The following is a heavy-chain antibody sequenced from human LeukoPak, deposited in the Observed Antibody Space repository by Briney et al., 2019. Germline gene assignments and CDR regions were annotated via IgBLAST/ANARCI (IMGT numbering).Heavy chain of an antibody. D-gene: IGHD2-15*01. J-gene: IGHJ4*02. V-gene: IGHV5-10-1*01. Sequence: GVSLKFSCKGSGYSFTSYWISWVRKMPGKGLEWMGRIDPSDSYTKYSPSFQGHVTISADNSISTAYLQWSSLKASDTAMYYCATIGYCSGSSCYPAPPHFDYWGQGTLVTVSS. CDR1: GYSFTSYW. CDR2: IDPSDSYT. CDR3: ATIGYCSGSSCYPAPPHFDY.